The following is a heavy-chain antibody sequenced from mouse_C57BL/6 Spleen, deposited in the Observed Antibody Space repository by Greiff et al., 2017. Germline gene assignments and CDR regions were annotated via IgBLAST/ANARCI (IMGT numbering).Heavy chain of an antibody. CDR2: IHPNSGST. D-gene: IGHD2-2*01. V-gene: IGHV1-64*01. J-gene: IGHJ3*01. CDR3: ARGASTMVTEAWFAY. CDR1: GYTFTSYW. Sequence: QVQLQQSGAELVKPGASVKLSCKASGYTFTSYWMHWVKQRPGQGLEWIGMIHPNSGSTNYNEKFKSKATLTVDKSSSTAYMQLSSLTSEDSAVYYCARGASTMVTEAWFAYWGQGTLVTVSA.